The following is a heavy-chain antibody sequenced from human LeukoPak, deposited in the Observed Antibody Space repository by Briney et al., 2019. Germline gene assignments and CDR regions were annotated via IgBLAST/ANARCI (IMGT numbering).Heavy chain of an antibody. CDR2: IYYSGST. D-gene: IGHD3-22*01. CDR3: AREYYYVSSGYPWFDP. V-gene: IGHV4-59*01. Sequence: SETLSLTCTVSGGSISSYYWSWIRQPPGKGLEWIWYIYYSGSTNYNPSLKSRVTISVGTSKNQFSLKLSSVTAADTAVYYCAREYYYVSSGYPWFDPWGQGILVTVSS. J-gene: IGHJ5*02. CDR1: GGSISSYY.